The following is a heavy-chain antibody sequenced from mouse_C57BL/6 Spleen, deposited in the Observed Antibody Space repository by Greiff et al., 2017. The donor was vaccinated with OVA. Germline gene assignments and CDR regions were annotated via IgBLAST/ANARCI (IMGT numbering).Heavy chain of an antibody. V-gene: IGHV1-80*01. D-gene: IGHD1-1*01. CDR2: IYPGDGDT. J-gene: IGHJ2*01. CDR3: ARGGYYGSSLFDD. CDR1: GYAFSSYW. Sequence: VKLVESGAELVKPGASVKLSCKASGYAFSSYWMNWVKQRPGKGLEWIGQIYPGDGDTNYNGKFKGKATLSADKSTSTAYMQLSSLTSEDSAVYFCARGGYYGSSLFDDWGKGTTLTVSS.